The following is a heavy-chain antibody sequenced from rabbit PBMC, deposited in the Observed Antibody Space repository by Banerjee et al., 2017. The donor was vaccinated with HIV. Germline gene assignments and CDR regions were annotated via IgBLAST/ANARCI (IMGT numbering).Heavy chain of an antibody. CDR2: IYTGSSGST. D-gene: IGHD4-2*01. V-gene: IGHV1S40*01. CDR1: GFDLDSHYY. Sequence: QSLEESGGDLVKPGASLTLTCTASGFDLDSHYYMCWVRQAPGKGLEWIACIYTGSSGSTYYASWAKGRFAISKTSSTTVALQMTSLTAADTATYFCARGSAYAGAGYALWGPGTLVTVS. CDR3: ARGSAYAGAGYAL. J-gene: IGHJ6*01.